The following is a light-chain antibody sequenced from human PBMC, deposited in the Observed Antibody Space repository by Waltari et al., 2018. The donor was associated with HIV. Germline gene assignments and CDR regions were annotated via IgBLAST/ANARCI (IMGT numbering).Light chain of an antibody. J-gene: IGLJ2*01. V-gene: IGLV2-11*01. Sequence: QSALTQPRSVSGSPGQSVTISCTGSSSDVGKFDYVSWYQYHPAKAPKVMIFDVSKRPSGVPDRFSGSKSGNTASLTISGLQAEDEADYYCCSYAGRDTFVLFGWGTKLTVL. CDR1: SSDVGKFDY. CDR3: CSYAGRDTFVL. CDR2: DVS.